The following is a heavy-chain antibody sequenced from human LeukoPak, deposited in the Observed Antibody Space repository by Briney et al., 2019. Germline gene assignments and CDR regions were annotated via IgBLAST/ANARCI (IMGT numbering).Heavy chain of an antibody. CDR3: ARLHYGGNYGYYYYYMGV. CDR1: GGSISSSNYY. J-gene: IGHJ6*03. V-gene: IGHV4-39*01. CDR2: IYYTGST. Sequence: SETLSLTCTVSGGSISSSNYYWGWIRQPPGKGLEGIGSIYYTGSTYYNPSLKSRVTISVDTSKNQFSLNLSSVTAADTAVYYCARLHYGGNYGYYYYYMGVWGKGTTVTISS. D-gene: IGHD4-23*01.